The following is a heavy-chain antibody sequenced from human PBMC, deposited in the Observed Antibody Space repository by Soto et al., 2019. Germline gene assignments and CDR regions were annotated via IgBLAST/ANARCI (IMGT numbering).Heavy chain of an antibody. CDR2: ISWNSGGT. J-gene: IGHJ4*02. V-gene: IGHV3-9*01. CDR1: GFSFGDYA. D-gene: IGHD1-26*01. CDR3: VKGARTYYVYYFDF. Sequence: EVQLVESGGGFVQPGRSLRLSCAASGFSFGDYAMHWVRQAPGKGLEWISSISWNSGGTDYADSAKGRFTISRDNAKNSLYLQMNSLRPEDTAFYSCVKGARTYYVYYFDFWGQGTLVTVSS.